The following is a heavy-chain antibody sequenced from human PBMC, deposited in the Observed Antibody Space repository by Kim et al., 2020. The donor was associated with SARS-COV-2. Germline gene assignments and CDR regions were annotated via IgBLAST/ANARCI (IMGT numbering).Heavy chain of an antibody. V-gene: IGHV4-30-4*01. CDR3: ARVVGDSGPYPYYFDS. D-gene: IGHD3-10*01. CDR2: ISNSGTT. Sequence: SETLSLTCTVSGASMSSGDYYWSWIRQPPGKGLEWIGRISNSGTTYYNPFLESRVIISLDMSKNQFSLKLRSETAADTAVYYCARVVGDSGPYPYYFDSWGQGTLITV. J-gene: IGHJ4*02. CDR1: GASMSSGDYY.